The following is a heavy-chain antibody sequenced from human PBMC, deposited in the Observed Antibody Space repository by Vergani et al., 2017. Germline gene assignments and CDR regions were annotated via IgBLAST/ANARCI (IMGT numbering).Heavy chain of an antibody. D-gene: IGHD3-3*01. V-gene: IGHV1-69*01. Sequence: QVQLVQSGAEVKKPGSSVKVSCKASGGTFSSYAISWVRQAPGQGLEWMGGIIPIFGTANYAQKFQGRVTITADESTSTAYMELSSLRSEDTAVYYGARGLVDYDFWSGPDYWGEGSLVTVSS. CDR3: ARGLVDYDFWSGPDY. CDR2: IIPIFGTA. J-gene: IGHJ4*02. CDR1: GGTFSSYA.